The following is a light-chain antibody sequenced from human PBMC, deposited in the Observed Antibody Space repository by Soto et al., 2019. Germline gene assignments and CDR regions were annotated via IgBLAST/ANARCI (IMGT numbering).Light chain of an antibody. V-gene: IGKV4-1*01. CDR3: QQYYSTLT. J-gene: IGKJ4*01. CDR1: QSVLYSSNNKNY. CDR2: WAS. Sequence: DSVVTQSPDSLAVSLGERATINCKSSQSVLYSSNNKNYLAWYQQKPGQPPKLLIYWASTRESGVPDRFSGSGSGTDFTLTISSLQAEDVAVYYCQQYYSTLTFGGGTKVDTK.